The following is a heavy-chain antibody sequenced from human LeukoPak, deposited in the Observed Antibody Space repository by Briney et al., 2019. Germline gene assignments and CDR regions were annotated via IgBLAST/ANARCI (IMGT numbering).Heavy chain of an antibody. V-gene: IGHV4-61*02. CDR3: AREGGSYHPFDY. J-gene: IGHJ4*02. D-gene: IGHD1-26*01. Sequence: SETLSLTCAVSGYSISSGYYWTWIRQPAGKGLEWIGRIYTSGSTNYNPSLKSRVTISVDTSKNQFSLKLSSVTAADTAVYYCAREGGSYHPFDYWGQGTLVTVYS. CDR1: GYSISSGYY. CDR2: IYTSGST.